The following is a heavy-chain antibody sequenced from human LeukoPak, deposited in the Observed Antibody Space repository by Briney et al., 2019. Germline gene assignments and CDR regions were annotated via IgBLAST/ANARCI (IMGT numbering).Heavy chain of an antibody. D-gene: IGHD2-15*01. CDR1: GFTFSSYG. Sequence: GGSLRLSCAASGFTFSSYGMHWVRQAPGKGLERVAVISYDGSNKYYADSVKGRFTISRDNSKNTLYLQMNSLRAEDTAVYYCAKGGANIVVVVAPRDYYGMDVWGQGPRSPSP. J-gene: IGHJ6*02. CDR2: ISYDGSNK. CDR3: AKGGANIVVVVAPRDYYGMDV. V-gene: IGHV3-30*18.